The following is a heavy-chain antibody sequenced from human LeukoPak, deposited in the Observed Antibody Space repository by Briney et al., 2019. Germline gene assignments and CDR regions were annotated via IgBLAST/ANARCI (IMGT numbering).Heavy chain of an antibody. Sequence: GGSLRLSCAASGFTFSSYGMHWVRQAPGKGLEWVAVIWYDGSSKYYADSVKGRFTISRDNSKNTLYLQMNSLRAEDTAVYYCARDLGYGDYFYYWGQGTLVTVSS. CDR1: GFTFSSYG. D-gene: IGHD4-17*01. CDR3: ARDLGYGDYFYY. J-gene: IGHJ4*02. CDR2: IWYDGSSK. V-gene: IGHV3-33*01.